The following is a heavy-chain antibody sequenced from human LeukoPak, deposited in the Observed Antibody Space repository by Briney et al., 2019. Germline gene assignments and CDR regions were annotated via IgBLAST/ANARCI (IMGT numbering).Heavy chain of an antibody. D-gene: IGHD3-22*01. CDR3: SRRRGQYDSNGYPPSFDF. CDR2: ISAYNGNT. V-gene: IGHV1-18*01. Sequence: GASVKVSCKASGYTFTSYGISWVRQAPGQGLEWMGWISAYNGNTNYAQKLQGRVTMTSDTSTSTAYMELRGLRSDDTAVYYCSRRRGQYDSNGYPPSFDFWGQGTMVTVSS. CDR1: GYTFTSYG. J-gene: IGHJ3*01.